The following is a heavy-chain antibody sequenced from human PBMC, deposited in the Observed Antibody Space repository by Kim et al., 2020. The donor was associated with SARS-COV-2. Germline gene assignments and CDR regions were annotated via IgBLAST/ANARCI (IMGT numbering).Heavy chain of an antibody. CDR1: GFSLSTSGVG. D-gene: IGHD3-9*01. V-gene: IGHV2-5*02. Sequence: SGPTLVKPTQTLTLTCTFSGFSLSTSGVGVGWIRQPPGKALEWLALIYWDDDKRYSPSLKSRLTITKDTSKNQVVLTMTNMDPVDTATYYCAHSQSFAYYDILTGEDAFDIWGQGTMVTVSS. CDR2: IYWDDDK. CDR3: AHSQSFAYYDILTGEDAFDI. J-gene: IGHJ3*02.